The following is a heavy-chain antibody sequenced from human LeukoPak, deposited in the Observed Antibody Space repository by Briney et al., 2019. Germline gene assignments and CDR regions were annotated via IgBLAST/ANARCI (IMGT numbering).Heavy chain of an antibody. CDR3: ARDAIVRDYSNSDY. V-gene: IGHV1-2*02. J-gene: IGHJ4*02. Sequence: ASVKVSCKASGYTFTGYYIHWVRQAPGQGLDWMGWTNPNSGGTNYAQKFQGRVTMTRDTSISTAYMELSRLTSDDTAVYYCARDAIVRDYSNSDYWGQGTLVTVSS. D-gene: IGHD4-11*01. CDR2: TNPNSGGT. CDR1: GYTFTGYY.